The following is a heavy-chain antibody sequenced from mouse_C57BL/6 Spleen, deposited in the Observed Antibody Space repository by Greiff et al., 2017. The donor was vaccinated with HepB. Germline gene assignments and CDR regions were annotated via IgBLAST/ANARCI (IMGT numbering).Heavy chain of an antibody. CDR1: GFTFSSYG. D-gene: IGHD2-4*01. Sequence: EVKVVESGGDLVKPGGSLKLSCAASGFTFSSYGMSWVRQTPDKRLEWVATISSGGSYTYYPDSVKGRCTISRDNAKNTLYLQRSSLKSEDTAMFYCASPSDYADGAWFAYWGQGTLVTVSA. CDR3: ASPSDYADGAWFAY. CDR2: ISSGGSYT. J-gene: IGHJ3*01. V-gene: IGHV5-6*01.